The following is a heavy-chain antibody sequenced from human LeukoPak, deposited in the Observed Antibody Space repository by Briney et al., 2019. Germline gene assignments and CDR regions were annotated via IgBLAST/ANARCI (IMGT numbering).Heavy chain of an antibody. V-gene: IGHV4-59*01. J-gene: IGHJ3*02. D-gene: IGHD3-22*01. Sequence: SETLSLTCTVSGGSISSYYWSWIRQPPGKGLEWIGYIYYSGSTYYNPSLKSRVTISVDTSKNQFSLKLSSVTAAYTAVYYCARVSITMIGNDAFDIWGQGTMVTVSS. CDR1: GGSISSYY. CDR3: ARVSITMIGNDAFDI. CDR2: IYYSGST.